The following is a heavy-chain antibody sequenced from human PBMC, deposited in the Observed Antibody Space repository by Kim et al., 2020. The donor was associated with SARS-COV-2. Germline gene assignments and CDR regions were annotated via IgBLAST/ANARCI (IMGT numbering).Heavy chain of an antibody. CDR1: GFTFSSYG. CDR2: ISYDGSNK. Sequence: GGSLRLSCAASGFTFSSYGMHWVRQAPGKGLEWVAVISYDGSNKYYADSVKGRFTISRDNSKNTLYLQMNSLRAEDTAVYYCAKDGVLLWFGELSGWGQG. CDR3: AKDGVLLWFGELSG. J-gene: IGHJ1*01. D-gene: IGHD3-10*01. V-gene: IGHV3-30*18.